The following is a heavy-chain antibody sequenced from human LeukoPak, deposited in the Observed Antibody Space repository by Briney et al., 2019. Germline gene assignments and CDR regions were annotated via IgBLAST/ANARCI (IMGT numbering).Heavy chain of an antibody. J-gene: IGHJ4*02. CDR3: ARQFRDSSGYYSYYFDY. CDR2: IYPGDSDT. Sequence: GESLKISFKGSGYSFTTYWIGWVRQMPGRGLEWMGIIYPGDSDTRYSPSFQGQVTISADKSISTAYLQWSGLKASDTAMYYCARQFRDSSGYYSYYFDYWGQGTLVTVSS. D-gene: IGHD3-22*01. V-gene: IGHV5-51*01. CDR1: GYSFTTYW.